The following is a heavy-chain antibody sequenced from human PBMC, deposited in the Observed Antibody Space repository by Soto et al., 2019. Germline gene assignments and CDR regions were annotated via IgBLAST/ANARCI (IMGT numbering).Heavy chain of an antibody. J-gene: IGHJ5*01. Sequence: QITLKESGPTLVKPTQTLTLTCTFSGFSLTTSGVGVGWIRQPPGKALEWLALIYWDDDKRYSPSLKCRLTTTKDTSKNQVVLTLTSLDPSDPATYSCAHMTTTATWSAAPWGQGPLFTVSS. CDR1: GFSLTTSGVG. V-gene: IGHV2-5*02. CDR2: IYWDDDK. CDR3: AHMTTTATWSAAP. D-gene: IGHD4-17*01.